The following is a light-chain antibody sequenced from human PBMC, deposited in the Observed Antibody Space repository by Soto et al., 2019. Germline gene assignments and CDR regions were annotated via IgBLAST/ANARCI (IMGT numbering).Light chain of an antibody. Sequence: QSVLTQPPSVSGAPGQRVTISCTGSSSNIGAGYDVHWYQHLPATAPKLLIYGDTNRPSGVPDRIAGSKSGTSASLAITGLRAEDEADYYCQSYDTSMNVWVFGGGTKLTVL. CDR1: SSNIGAGYD. V-gene: IGLV1-40*01. CDR3: QSYDTSMNVWV. J-gene: IGLJ3*02. CDR2: GDT.